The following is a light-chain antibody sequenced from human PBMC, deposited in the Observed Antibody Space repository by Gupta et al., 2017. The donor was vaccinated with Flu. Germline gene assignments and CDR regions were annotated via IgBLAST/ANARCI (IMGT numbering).Light chain of an antibody. Sequence: STLSASVGDRLTITCRASQSIRNWLAWYQQKPGKAPKLLIYQASSLESGVPSRFSGSGSGTEFTLTISSLQPDDFATYYCQQYNSYLRGTFGQGTKLEIK. J-gene: IGKJ2*02. V-gene: IGKV1-5*03. CDR2: QAS. CDR3: QQYNSYLRGT. CDR1: QSIRNW.